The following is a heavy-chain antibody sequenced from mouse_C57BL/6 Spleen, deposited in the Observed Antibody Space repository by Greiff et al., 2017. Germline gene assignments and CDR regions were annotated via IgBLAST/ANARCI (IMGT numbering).Heavy chain of an antibody. Sequence: FQLQQSGAELVRPGASVQLSCTASGFNIKDDYMHWVKQRPEQGLEWIGWIDPENGDTEYASKFQGKAPITADTSSNPAYLQLSSLTSEDTAVYYCTVYYSNSAWFAYWGQGTLVTVSA. CDR2: IDPENGDT. V-gene: IGHV14-4*01. D-gene: IGHD2-5*01. J-gene: IGHJ3*01. CDR3: TVYYSNSAWFAY. CDR1: GFNIKDDY.